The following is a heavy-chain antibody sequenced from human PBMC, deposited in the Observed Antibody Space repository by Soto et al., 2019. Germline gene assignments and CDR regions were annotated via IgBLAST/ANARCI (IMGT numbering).Heavy chain of an antibody. V-gene: IGHV3-33*01. J-gene: IGHJ4*02. D-gene: IGHD5-18*01. CDR3: ARDADTAMVY. CDR2: IWYDGSNK. CDR1: GFTFSSYG. Sequence: QVQLVESGGGVVQPGRSLRLSCVASGFTFSSYGMHWVRQAPGKGLEWVAVIWYDGSNKYYADSVKGRFTISRDNSKNTLYLQMNSLRAEDTAVYYCARDADTAMVYWGQGTLVTVSS.